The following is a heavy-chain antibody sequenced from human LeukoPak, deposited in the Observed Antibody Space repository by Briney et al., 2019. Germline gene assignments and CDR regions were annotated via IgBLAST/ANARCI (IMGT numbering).Heavy chain of an antibody. Sequence: ASVTVSCKASGYTFTSYDINRVRQAPGQGLEWMGWMNPNSGNTGYAQKFQGRVTMTRNTSISTAYMELSSLRSEDTAVYYCARLYSSGWTVYYYYMDVWGKGTTVTVSS. CDR1: GYTFTSYD. CDR2: MNPNSGNT. CDR3: ARLYSSGWTVYYYYMDV. J-gene: IGHJ6*03. V-gene: IGHV1-8*01. D-gene: IGHD6-19*01.